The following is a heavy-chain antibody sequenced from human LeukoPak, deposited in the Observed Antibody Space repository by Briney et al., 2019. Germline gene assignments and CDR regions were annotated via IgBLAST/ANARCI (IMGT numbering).Heavy chain of an antibody. D-gene: IGHD3-3*01. V-gene: IGHV4-59*01. Sequence: SETLSLTCTVSGGSISSYYWSWIRQPPGKGLEWIGYIYYSGSTNYNPSLKSRVTISVDTSKNQFSLKLSSVTAADTAVYYCARNRGYDFWSGYNALYMDVWGKGTTATVSS. J-gene: IGHJ6*03. CDR1: GGSISSYY. CDR3: ARNRGYDFWSGYNALYMDV. CDR2: IYYSGST.